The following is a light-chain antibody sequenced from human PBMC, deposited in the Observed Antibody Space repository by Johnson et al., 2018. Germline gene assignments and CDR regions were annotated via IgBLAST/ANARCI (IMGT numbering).Light chain of an antibody. CDR3: GTWDSSLRAGND. CDR1: SSNIGNNY. Sequence: QSVLTQPPSVSAAPGQKVTISCSGSSSNIGNNYVSWYQQLPGTAPKLLIYENNKRPSGITDRFSGSKSGTSAPLGITGFQTGHEADYYCGTWDSSLRAGNDYGLGTKVTVL. CDR2: ENN. V-gene: IGLV1-51*02. J-gene: IGLJ1*01.